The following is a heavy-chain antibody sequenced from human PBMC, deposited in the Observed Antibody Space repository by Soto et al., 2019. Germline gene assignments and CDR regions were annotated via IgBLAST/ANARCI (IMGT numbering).Heavy chain of an antibody. D-gene: IGHD3-22*01. CDR3: AHSATYYYDSSGYYYGFGFDP. J-gene: IGHJ5*02. CDR1: GFSLSTSGVG. V-gene: IGHV2-5*01. Sequence: SGPTLVNPTQTLTLTCTFSGFSLSTSGVGVGWIRQPPGKALEWLALIYWNDDKRYSPSLKSRLTITKDTSKNQVVLTMTNMDPVDTATYYCAHSATYYYDSSGYYYGFGFDPWGQGTLVTVSS. CDR2: IYWNDDK.